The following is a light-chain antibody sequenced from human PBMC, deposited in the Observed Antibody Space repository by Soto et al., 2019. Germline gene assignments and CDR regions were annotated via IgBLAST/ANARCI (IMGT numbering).Light chain of an antibody. CDR3: QQYGGSFPLT. CDR1: QPFTTTY. V-gene: IGKV3-20*01. J-gene: IGKJ4*01. Sequence: EIVLTQSPGTLSLSPGESATLSCRASQPFTTTYLAWYQQKPGQAPRLLIYGASNRATGIPDRFSGSGSGTDFTLTISRLEPEDFAVYYCQQYGGSFPLTFGGRTKVDIK. CDR2: GAS.